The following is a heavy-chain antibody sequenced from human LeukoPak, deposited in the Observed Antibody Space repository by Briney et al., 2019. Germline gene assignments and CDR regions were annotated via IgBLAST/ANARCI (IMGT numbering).Heavy chain of an antibody. CDR2: INPNSGGT. Sequence: ASVKVSCKASGYTFTSYDINWVRQAPGQGLEWMGRINPNSGGTNYAQKFQGRVTMTRDTSISTAYMELSRLRSDDTAVYYCARDQGIAALDAFDIWGQGTMVTVSS. V-gene: IGHV1-2*06. CDR3: ARDQGIAALDAFDI. J-gene: IGHJ3*02. D-gene: IGHD6-13*01. CDR1: GYTFTSYD.